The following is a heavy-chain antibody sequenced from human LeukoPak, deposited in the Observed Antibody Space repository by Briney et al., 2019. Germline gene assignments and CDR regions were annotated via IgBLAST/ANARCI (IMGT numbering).Heavy chain of an antibody. CDR3: ARGYWNFDL. Sequence: GGSLRLSCATSGFMLSSHWMSWVRQAPGKGLEWVAAISGDGSETLYMDSVKGRFTLTRDNAKNSLFLQMNSLRVEDTAVYYCARGYWNFDLWGRGILVTVSS. CDR1: GFMLSSHW. CDR2: ISGDGSET. J-gene: IGHJ2*01. V-gene: IGHV3-7*04.